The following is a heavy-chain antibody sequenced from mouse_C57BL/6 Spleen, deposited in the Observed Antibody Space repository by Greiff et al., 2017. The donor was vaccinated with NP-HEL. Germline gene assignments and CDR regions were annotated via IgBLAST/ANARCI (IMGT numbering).Heavy chain of an antibody. CDR3: ASIYYGNGDY. D-gene: IGHD2-1*01. Sequence: VQLQQSGPGLVKPSQSLSLTCSVTGYSITSGYYWNWIRQFPGNKLEWMGYISYDGSNNYNPSLKNRISITRDTSKNQFFLKLNSVTTEDTATYYCASIYYGNGDYWGQGTSVTVSS. CDR1: GYSITSGYY. CDR2: ISYDGSN. J-gene: IGHJ4*01. V-gene: IGHV3-6*01.